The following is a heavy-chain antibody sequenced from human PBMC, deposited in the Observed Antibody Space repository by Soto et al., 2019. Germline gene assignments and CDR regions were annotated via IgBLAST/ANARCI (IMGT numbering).Heavy chain of an antibody. J-gene: IGHJ4*02. Sequence: PETLSLTCAVSGGSFTSNNWWTWVRQPPGQGLEWIGEIYRTGSTNYNPSLKSRVTISLDKSENQFSLKVISLTAADTAVYYCASRDPGTSVDYWGQGTLVTVSS. D-gene: IGHD1-7*01. V-gene: IGHV4-4*03. CDR1: GGSFTSNNW. CDR2: IYRTGST. CDR3: ASRDPGTSVDY.